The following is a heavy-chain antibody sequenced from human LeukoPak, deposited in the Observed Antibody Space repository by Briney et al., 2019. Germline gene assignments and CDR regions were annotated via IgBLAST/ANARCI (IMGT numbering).Heavy chain of an antibody. CDR2: LYSDGNT. J-gene: IGHJ4*02. CDR1: GFTVITND. V-gene: IGHV3-53*01. D-gene: IGHD1-14*01. Sequence: GGSLRLSCAASGFTVITNDMTWVRQAPGKGLEWVSVLYSDGNTKYADSVQGRFTISRDNSKNTLYLEMNSLSPDDTAVYYCARGVEPLAANTLAYWGQGTLVPASS. CDR3: ARGVEPLAANTLAY.